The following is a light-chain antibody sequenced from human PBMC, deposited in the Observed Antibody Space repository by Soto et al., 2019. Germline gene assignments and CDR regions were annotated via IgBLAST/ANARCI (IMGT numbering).Light chain of an antibody. CDR1: SGHSSYA. V-gene: IGLV4-69*01. J-gene: IGLJ3*02. Sequence: QPVLTQSPSASASLGASVKLTCTLSSGHSSYAIAWHQHQPGKGPRYLMNLNSDGSHTKGDGIPDRFSGSSSGAERYLTISSLQSEDEADYYCQTWATGIRVFGGWTKLTVL. CDR2: LNSDGSH. CDR3: QTWATGIRV.